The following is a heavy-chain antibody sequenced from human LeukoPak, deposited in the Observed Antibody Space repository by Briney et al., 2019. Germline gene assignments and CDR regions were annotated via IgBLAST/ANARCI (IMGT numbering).Heavy chain of an antibody. V-gene: IGHV4-61*02. J-gene: IGHJ4*02. D-gene: IGHD3-10*01. CDR3: ARENYFYGD. CDR1: YDSISSGAYY. CDR2: IYASGST. Sequence: SETLSLTCTVSYDSISSGAYYWTWIRQPAGRGLEWIGRIYASGSTNYNPSLKSRVTISIDTSKNQFSLKLSSVTAADTAVYCCARENYFYGDWGQGTLVTVSS.